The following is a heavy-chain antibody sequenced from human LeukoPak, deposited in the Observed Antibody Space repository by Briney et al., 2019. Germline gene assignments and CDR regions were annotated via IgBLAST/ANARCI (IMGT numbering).Heavy chain of an antibody. CDR3: ATVHYDYVWGSYRSRYYFDY. CDR1: GYTLTELS. J-gene: IGHJ4*02. CDR2: FDPEDGET. Sequence: ASVKVSCKVSGYTLTELSMHWVGQAPGKGREGMGGFDPEDGETIYEQKFQRRVTMAEDTSTDTAYLELSSLRSEDTAVYYCATVHYDYVWGSYRSRYYFDYWGQGTLVTVSS. D-gene: IGHD3-16*02. V-gene: IGHV1-24*01.